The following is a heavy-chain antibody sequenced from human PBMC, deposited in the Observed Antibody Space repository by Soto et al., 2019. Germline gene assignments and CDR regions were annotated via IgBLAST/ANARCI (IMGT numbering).Heavy chain of an antibody. CDR3: ARKYMYYDFWSGYSPSGWFDP. V-gene: IGHV1-18*04. Sequence: GASVKVSCKASGYTFTSYGISWVRQAPGQGLEWMGWISAYNGNTNYAQKLQGRVTMTTDTSTSTAYMELRSLRSDDTAVYYCARKYMYYDFWSGYSPSGWFDPWGQGXLVTVSS. CDR1: GYTFTSYG. CDR2: ISAYNGNT. J-gene: IGHJ5*02. D-gene: IGHD3-3*01.